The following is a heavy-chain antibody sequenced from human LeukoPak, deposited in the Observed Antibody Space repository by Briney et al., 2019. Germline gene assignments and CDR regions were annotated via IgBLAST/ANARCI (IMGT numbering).Heavy chain of an antibody. Sequence: GGSLRLSCAASGFTFSSYWMHWVRQAPGKGLVWVSRINSDGSSTSYADSEKGRFTISRDNAKNTLYLQMNSLRAEGTAVYYCARLPRLDSSGYYDYWGQGTLVTVSS. CDR3: ARLPRLDSSGYYDY. CDR1: GFTFSSYW. CDR2: INSDGSST. J-gene: IGHJ4*02. V-gene: IGHV3-74*01. D-gene: IGHD3-22*01.